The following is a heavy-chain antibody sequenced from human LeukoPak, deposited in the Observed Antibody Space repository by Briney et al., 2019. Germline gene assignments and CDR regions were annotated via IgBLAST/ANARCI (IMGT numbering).Heavy chain of an antibody. J-gene: IGHJ4*02. D-gene: IGHD3-10*01. Sequence: GGSLRLSCAASGFTFSSYGMHWVRQAPGKGLEWVAFIRYDGSNKYYADSVKGRFTISRDNSKNTLYLQMNSLRAEDTAVYYCAKDLMVRGTLAFDYWGQGTLVTVSS. V-gene: IGHV3-30*02. CDR2: IRYDGSNK. CDR3: AKDLMVRGTLAFDY. CDR1: GFTFSSYG.